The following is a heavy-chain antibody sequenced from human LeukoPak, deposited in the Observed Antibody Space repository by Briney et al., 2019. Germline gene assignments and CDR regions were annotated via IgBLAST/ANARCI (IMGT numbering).Heavy chain of an antibody. CDR2: VYPTGNT. CDR3: AREHVYYDILTGSFRPLGY. J-gene: IGHJ4*02. Sequence: GGSLRLSCAASGITVVIDYMSWVRQAPGKGLEWVSAVYPTGNTYYADSVKGRFTISRDNSKNTLYLQMNSLRAEDTAVYYCAREHVYYDILTGSFRPLGYWGQGTLVTVSS. CDR1: GITVVIDY. V-gene: IGHV3-66*01. D-gene: IGHD3-9*01.